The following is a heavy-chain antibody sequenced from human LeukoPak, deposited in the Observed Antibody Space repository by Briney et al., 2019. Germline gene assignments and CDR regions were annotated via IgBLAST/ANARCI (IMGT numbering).Heavy chain of an antibody. CDR1: GDTFSNHP. D-gene: IGHD6-6*01. CDR2: IIPSFRTT. CDR3: ARGRSMAVLNYFDY. Sequence: GASVTVSCKASGDTFSNHPISWVRQAPGQGLEWMGGIIPSFRTTNYAQKFQGRVTISTDKSTSTAYMELSSLRSDVTAVYYCARGRSMAVLNYFDYWGQGTLVTVSS. J-gene: IGHJ4*02. V-gene: IGHV1-69*05.